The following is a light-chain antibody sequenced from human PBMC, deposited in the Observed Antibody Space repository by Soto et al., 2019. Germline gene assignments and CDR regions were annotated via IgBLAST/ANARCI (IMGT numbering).Light chain of an antibody. Sequence: AIRRTQSQSSIYAATGDTVTITCRAIQGISSFLAWYQQKPGKAPKLLIYAAATLQRGGPSRLSACGSGTDFTLTISSRQSEDFATYFCQQYLSYTYTFGPGTKLEI. CDR3: QQYLSYTYT. CDR2: AAA. CDR1: QGISSF. V-gene: IGKV1-8*01. J-gene: IGKJ2*01.